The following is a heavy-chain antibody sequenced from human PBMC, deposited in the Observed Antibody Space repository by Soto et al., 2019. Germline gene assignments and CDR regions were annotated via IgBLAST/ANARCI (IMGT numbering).Heavy chain of an antibody. D-gene: IGHD3-10*01. V-gene: IGHV3-53*04. CDR2: IYSAGTT. CDR3: ARHLRLVGFGEYDL. J-gene: IGHJ2*01. Sequence: EVQLVESGGGLVQPGGSLRLSCAASGFTLSSNYMSWVRQAPGKGLEWVSFIYSAGTTHYADSVRGRFTISRHNSNNTLYLQMNRLRTEDSAVYYCARHLRLVGFGEYDLWGRGTLVTVPS. CDR1: GFTLSSNY.